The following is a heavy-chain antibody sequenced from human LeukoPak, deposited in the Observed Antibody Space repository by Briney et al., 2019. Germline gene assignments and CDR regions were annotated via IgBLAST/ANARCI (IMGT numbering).Heavy chain of an antibody. CDR1: GGSFSGYY. Sequence: SETLSLTCAVYGGSFSGYYWSWIRRPPGKGLEWIGEINHSGSTNYNPSLKSRVTISVDTSKNQFSLKLSSVTAADTAVYYCARGGVRGYSYGLHTTLGVWGQGTLVTVSS. J-gene: IGHJ4*02. V-gene: IGHV4-34*01. CDR2: INHSGST. CDR3: ARGGVRGYSYGLHTTLGV. D-gene: IGHD5-18*01.